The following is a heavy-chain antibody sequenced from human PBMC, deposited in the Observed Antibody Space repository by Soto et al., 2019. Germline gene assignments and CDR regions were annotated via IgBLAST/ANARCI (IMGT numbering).Heavy chain of an antibody. CDR2: ISSSSSYI. CDR3: ARVNRRQGYDILTGYYMYYYGMDV. V-gene: IGHV3-21*01. J-gene: IGHJ6*02. CDR1: GFTFSSYS. D-gene: IGHD3-9*01. Sequence: EVQLVESGGGLVKPGGSLRLSCAASGFTFSSYSMNWVRQAPGKGLEWVSSISSSSSYIYYADSVKGRFTISRDNAKNSLYLQMNSLRAEDTAVYYCARVNRRQGYDILTGYYMYYYGMDVWGQGTTVTVSS.